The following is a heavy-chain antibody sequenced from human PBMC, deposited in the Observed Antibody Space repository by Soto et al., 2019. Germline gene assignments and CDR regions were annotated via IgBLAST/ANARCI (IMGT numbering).Heavy chain of an antibody. CDR2: IKQDGSEK. D-gene: IGHD2-2*01. Sequence: EVQLVESGGGLVQPGGSLRLSCAASGFTFNNYWMSWVRQAPGKGLEWVANIKQDGSEKYYVDSVKGRFTISRDNAKNSLYLQMNSLGAEDTAVYYCAKNNRYCSSTNCFVFDYWGQGTLVTVSS. CDR3: AKNNRYCSSTNCFVFDY. CDR1: GFTFNNYW. J-gene: IGHJ4*02. V-gene: IGHV3-7*01.